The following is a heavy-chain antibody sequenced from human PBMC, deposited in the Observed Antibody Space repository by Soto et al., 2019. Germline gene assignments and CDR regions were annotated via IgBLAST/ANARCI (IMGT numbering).Heavy chain of an antibody. J-gene: IGHJ4*02. CDR3: ARVRFGELV. CDR2: IYYSGST. D-gene: IGHD3-10*01. V-gene: IGHV4-39*01. CDR1: GGSISSSSYY. Sequence: SETLSLTCTVSGGSISSSSYYWGWIRQPPGKGLEWIGSIYYSGSTCYNPSLKSRVTISVDTSKNQFSLKLSSVTAADTAVYYCARVRFGELVWGQGTLVTVSS.